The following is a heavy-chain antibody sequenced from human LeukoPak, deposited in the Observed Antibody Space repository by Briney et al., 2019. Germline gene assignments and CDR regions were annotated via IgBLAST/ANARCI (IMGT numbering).Heavy chain of an antibody. CDR3: ARLDNSGYYTLDV. J-gene: IGHJ6*02. V-gene: IGHV4-39*01. CDR2: VYYSGST. Sequence: SETLSPTCTVSGGSISSRHYFWGWIRQPPGNGLEWIGSVYYSGSTYYSPSLKSRVTLSVDTSTNQFSLKLNSVTAADTAVYYCARLDNSGYYTLDVWGQGTTVTVSS. D-gene: IGHD3-22*01. CDR1: GGSISSRHYF.